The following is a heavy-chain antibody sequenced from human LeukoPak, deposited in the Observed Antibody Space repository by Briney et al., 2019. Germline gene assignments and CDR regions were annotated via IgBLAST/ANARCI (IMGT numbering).Heavy chain of an antibody. Sequence: PGGSLRLSCAASGFTFSTYWMHWVRQVPGKGLVWVSRINSDGSSTSYADSVKGRFTISRDNAKNTLYLQMNSLRAEDTAVYYCARRQGYSSGWYYFDYWGQGTLVTVSS. CDR3: ARRQGYSSGWYYFDY. CDR1: GFTFSTYW. CDR2: INSDGSST. V-gene: IGHV3-74*01. D-gene: IGHD6-19*01. J-gene: IGHJ4*02.